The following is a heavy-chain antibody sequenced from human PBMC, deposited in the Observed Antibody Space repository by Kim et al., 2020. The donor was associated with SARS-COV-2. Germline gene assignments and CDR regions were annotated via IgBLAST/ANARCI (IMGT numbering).Heavy chain of an antibody. CDR3: ARGMHTFGY. J-gene: IGHJ4*02. CDR1: GFSVSSDY. CDR2: LYSDGRS. Sequence: GGSLRLSCAASGFSVSSDYMSWLRQAPGKGLDWVSVLYSDGRSYYADSVKGRFTISRDNSQNTLYLQLNSLRADDTAVYSCARGMHTFGYCGRGTLVAVS. V-gene: IGHV3-53*01.